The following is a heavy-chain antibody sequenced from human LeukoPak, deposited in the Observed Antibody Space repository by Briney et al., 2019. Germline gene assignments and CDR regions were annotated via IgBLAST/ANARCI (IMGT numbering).Heavy chain of an antibody. Sequence: GGSLRLSCAASGFTFSNCAMNWVRQAPGKGLEWVSAISGSGGSTYYADSVKGRFTISRDNAKNTLYLQMNSLRAEDTAVYYCARVKSHYDRSGSEDAFDIWGQGTMVTVSS. D-gene: IGHD3-22*01. J-gene: IGHJ3*02. CDR1: GFTFSNCA. CDR2: ISGSGGST. V-gene: IGHV3-23*01. CDR3: ARVKSHYDRSGSEDAFDI.